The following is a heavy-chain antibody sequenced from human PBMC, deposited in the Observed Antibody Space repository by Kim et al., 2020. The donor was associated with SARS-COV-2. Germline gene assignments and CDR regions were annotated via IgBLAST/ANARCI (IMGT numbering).Heavy chain of an antibody. Sequence: GYAQKFQGRVTMTRNTSISTAYMELSSLRSEDTAVYYCASIVVVEDAFDIWGQGTMVTVSS. V-gene: IGHV1-8*01. J-gene: IGHJ3*02. D-gene: IGHD2-21*01. CDR3: ASIVVVEDAFDI.